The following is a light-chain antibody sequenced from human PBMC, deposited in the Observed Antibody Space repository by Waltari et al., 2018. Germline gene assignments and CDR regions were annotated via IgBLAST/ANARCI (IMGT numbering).Light chain of an antibody. CDR1: QTVRTTY. CDR2: GAS. J-gene: IGKJ4*01. CDR3: QQYDISPLT. Sequence: DIVLTQSPGTLSLSPGERATLSCRASQTVRTTYLAWYQQNPGQAPTLLISGASSRATGIPDRFSGSGSGTDFSLTISSLEPEDFAVYYCQQYDISPLTFGGGTKVEIK. V-gene: IGKV3-20*01.